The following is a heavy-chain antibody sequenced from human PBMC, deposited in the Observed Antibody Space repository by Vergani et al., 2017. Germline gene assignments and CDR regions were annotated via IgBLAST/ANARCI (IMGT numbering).Heavy chain of an antibody. CDR1: GGSISSYY. J-gene: IGHJ4*02. V-gene: IGHV4-59*01. D-gene: IGHD5-18*01. CDR2: IDYSGST. CDR3: ARERGNGYSDGYGFGYFDY. Sequence: VQLQESGPGLVKPSETLSLTCTVSGGSISSYYWSWIRQPPGKGLEWIGYIDYSGSTNYNPSLKSRVTIAGDTAKNQFSLKLSSVTAADTAVYYCARERGNGYSDGYGFGYFDYWGQGTPVTVSS.